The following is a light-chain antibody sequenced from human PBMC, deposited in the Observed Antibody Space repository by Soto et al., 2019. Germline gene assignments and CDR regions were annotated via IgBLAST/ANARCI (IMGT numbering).Light chain of an antibody. CDR3: QQTYTTPAIT. CDR2: GIS. J-gene: IGKJ5*01. CDR1: QSVRSN. Sequence: ERVMTQSPVTLSVSPGERATLSCRASQSVRSNLAWYQQKPGQAPRLLIYGISTRATGVPDRFSGSGSGTDFTLTISSLQPEDFATYYCQQTYTTPAITFGQGTQLEIK. V-gene: IGKV3D-15*01.